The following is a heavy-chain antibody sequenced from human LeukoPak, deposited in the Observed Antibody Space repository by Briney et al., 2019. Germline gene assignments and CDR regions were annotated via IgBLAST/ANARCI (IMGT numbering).Heavy chain of an antibody. V-gene: IGHV3-74*01. J-gene: IGHJ4*02. D-gene: IGHD6-13*01. Sequence: GGSLRLSCAASGFTFSTKWMHWVRQAPGKGLVWVSRIISDGSSTIYADSVKGRFTISRDNAKNTLYLQMNSLRAEDTAVYYCARGGDTSNWYPGYFDYWGQGALVTVSS. CDR1: GFTFSTKW. CDR2: IISDGSST. CDR3: ARGGDTSNWYPGYFDY.